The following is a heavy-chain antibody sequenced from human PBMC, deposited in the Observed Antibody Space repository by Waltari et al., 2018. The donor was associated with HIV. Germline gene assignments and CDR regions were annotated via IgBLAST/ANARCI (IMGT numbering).Heavy chain of an antibody. V-gene: IGHV3-21*06. Sequence: EVQIVQSGGGLVKPGESLRPSCQVSGFLYISYSMNWVRQSPGKGLEWVSSINSRGSFIYYSDSVKGRFTVARDNANNSLYLQMNNLRDDDTAVYFCTRANGPSDYWGQGVLVTVSS. CDR1: GFLYISYS. D-gene: IGHD2-8*01. CDR3: TRANGPSDY. CDR2: INSRGSFI. J-gene: IGHJ4*02.